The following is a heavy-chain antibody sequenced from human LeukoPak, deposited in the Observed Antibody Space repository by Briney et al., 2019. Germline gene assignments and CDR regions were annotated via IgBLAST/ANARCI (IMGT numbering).Heavy chain of an antibody. CDR3: ARRRGYSSGWATSGPYYFDY. D-gene: IGHD6-19*01. CDR1: GYSFPTYW. Sequence: GESLKISCKGSGYSFPTYWIGWVRQMPGKGLEWMGIINPDDSDTRYSPSFEGQVTISADKSISTAYLQWGSLKASDTAMYYCARRRGYSSGWATSGPYYFDYWGQGTLVTVSS. CDR2: INPDDSDT. J-gene: IGHJ4*02. V-gene: IGHV5-51*01.